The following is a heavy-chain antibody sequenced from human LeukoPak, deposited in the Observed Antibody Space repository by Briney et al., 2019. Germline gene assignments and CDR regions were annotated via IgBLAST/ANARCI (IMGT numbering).Heavy chain of an antibody. Sequence: PGGSLRLSCAASGFTFSSYSMNWVRQAPGKGLEGVSSISSSSSYIYYADSVKGRFTISRDNAKNSLYLQMNSLRAEDTPVYSCARAYSSGPLDYWGQGPLVTVSS. CDR1: GFTFSSYS. CDR2: ISSSSSYI. J-gene: IGHJ4*02. D-gene: IGHD3-22*01. CDR3: ARAYSSGPLDY. V-gene: IGHV3-21*01.